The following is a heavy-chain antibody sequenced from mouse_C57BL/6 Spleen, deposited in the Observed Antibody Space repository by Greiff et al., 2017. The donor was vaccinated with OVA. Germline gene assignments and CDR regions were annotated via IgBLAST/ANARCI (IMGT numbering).Heavy chain of an antibody. CDR2: INPNNGGT. CDR3: ARKDYYGSSDAMDY. J-gene: IGHJ4*01. D-gene: IGHD1-1*01. CDR1: GYTFTDYY. V-gene: IGHV1-26*01. Sequence: VQLQQSGPELVKPGASVKISCKASGYTFTDYYMNWVKQSHGKSLEWIGDINPNNGGTSYNQKFKGKATLTVDKSSSTAYMELRSLTSEDSAVYYCARKDYYGSSDAMDYWGQGTSVTVSS.